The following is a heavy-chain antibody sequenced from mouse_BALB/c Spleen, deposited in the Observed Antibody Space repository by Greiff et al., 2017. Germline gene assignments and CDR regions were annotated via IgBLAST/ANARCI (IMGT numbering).Heavy chain of an antibody. CDR1: GYTFTDYA. CDR2: ISTYYGDA. CDR3: AREDHDY. J-gene: IGHJ2*01. V-gene: IGHV1S137*01. Sequence: QVQLQQSGAELVRPGVSVKISCKGSGYTFTDYAMHWVKQSHAKSPEWIGVISTYYGDASYNQKFKGKATMTVDKSSSTAYMELARLTSEDSAIYYCAREDHDYWGQGTTLTVSS.